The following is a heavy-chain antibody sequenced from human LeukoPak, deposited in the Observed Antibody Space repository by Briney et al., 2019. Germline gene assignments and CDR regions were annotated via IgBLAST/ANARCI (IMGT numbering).Heavy chain of an antibody. CDR1: GDSISSYY. V-gene: IGHV4-59*01. D-gene: IGHD6-19*01. CDR3: ARSYSSGPFDL. CDR2: IYYSGST. J-gene: IGHJ4*02. Sequence: SGTLSLTCTVSGDSISSYYWNWIRQPPGKGLEWIGYIYYSGSTKYNASLKSRVTISLDTSNNQFSLKLRSMTAADTAVYYCARSYSSGPFDLWGQGTLVIASS.